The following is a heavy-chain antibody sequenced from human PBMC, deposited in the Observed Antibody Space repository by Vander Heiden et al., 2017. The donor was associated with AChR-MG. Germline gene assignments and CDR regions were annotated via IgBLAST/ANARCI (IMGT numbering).Heavy chain of an antibody. CDR3: ARGGGGGQDAFDI. V-gene: IGHV4-4*07. Sequence: QVQLQESGPGLVKPSETLSLTCTVSGGSITTYYWSWIRHPAGKGLEWIGRISTSDTSYSPSLKSRVTMSVDTSKNQFSLNLNSMTAADTAVYYCARGGGGGQDAFDIWGRGTMVTVSS. CDR2: ISTSDT. D-gene: IGHD3-16*01. CDR1: GGSITTYY. J-gene: IGHJ3*02.